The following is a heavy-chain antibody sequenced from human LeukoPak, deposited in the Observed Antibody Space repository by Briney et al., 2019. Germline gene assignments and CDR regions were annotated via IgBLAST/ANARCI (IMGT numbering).Heavy chain of an antibody. CDR3: ARARKTYYYDSSGYKFDY. CDR2: INHSGST. V-gene: IGHV4-34*01. Sequence: SETLSLTCAVYGGSFSGYYWSWIRQPPGKGLEWIGEINHSGSTNYNPSLKSRVTTSVDTSKNQFSLKLSSVTAADTAVYYCARARKTYYYDSSGYKFDYWGQGTLVTVSS. D-gene: IGHD3-22*01. J-gene: IGHJ4*02. CDR1: GGSFSGYY.